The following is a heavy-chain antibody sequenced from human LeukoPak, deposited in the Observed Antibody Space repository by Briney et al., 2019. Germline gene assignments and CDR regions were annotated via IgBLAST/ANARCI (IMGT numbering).Heavy chain of an antibody. Sequence: GGSLRLFCAASGCTFSSYGMHWVRQAPGKGLEWVAVRSYDGSNKYYADSVKGRFTISRDNSKNTLFLQMNSLRAEDTAVYYCAKDRHYQSNVLGNWGQGTLVTVSS. V-gene: IGHV3-30*18. CDR1: GCTFSSYG. CDR2: RSYDGSNK. D-gene: IGHD3-22*01. CDR3: AKDRHYQSNVLGN. J-gene: IGHJ4*02.